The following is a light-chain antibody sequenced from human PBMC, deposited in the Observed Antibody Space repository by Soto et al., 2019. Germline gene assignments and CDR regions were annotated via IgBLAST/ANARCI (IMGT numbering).Light chain of an antibody. J-gene: IGKJ1*01. V-gene: IGKV3-20*01. CDR1: QTISSNN. CDR3: QHYRTST. CDR2: GTS. Sequence: EIVLTQSPGTLSVSPGERATLSCRASQTISSNNLAWYQQKPGQAPSLLIYGTSSRATGIPDRFSGSGSGTDFTLTISSLEPEHSAIYYSQHYRTSTFGQAPKVEI.